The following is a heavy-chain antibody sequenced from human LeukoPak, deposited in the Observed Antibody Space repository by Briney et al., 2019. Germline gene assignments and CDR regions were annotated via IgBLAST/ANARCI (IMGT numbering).Heavy chain of an antibody. CDR2: ISYDGSNK. CDR1: GFTFSSYA. CDR3: ARDRYSAFDY. Sequence: GRSLRLSCAASGFTFSSYAMHWVRQAPGKGLEWVAVISYDGSNKYYADSVKGRFTISRDNSKNTLYLQMNSLRAEDTAVYYRARDRYSAFDYWGQGTLVTVSS. D-gene: IGHD1-26*01. J-gene: IGHJ4*02. V-gene: IGHV3-30-3*01.